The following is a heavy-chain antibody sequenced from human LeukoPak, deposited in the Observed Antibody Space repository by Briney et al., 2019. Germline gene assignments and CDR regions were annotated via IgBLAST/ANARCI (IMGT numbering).Heavy chain of an antibody. CDR2: IKQDGSEK. Sequence: GGSLRLSCAASGFTFSSYWMSWVRQAPGKGLEWVANIKQDGSEKYYVDSVKGRFTISRDNSKNTLYLQMDSLRVEDTAVYYCAKDRSYSGYEPLDYWGQGTLVTVSS. CDR1: GFTFSSYW. D-gene: IGHD1-26*01. V-gene: IGHV3-7*01. J-gene: IGHJ4*02. CDR3: AKDRSYSGYEPLDY.